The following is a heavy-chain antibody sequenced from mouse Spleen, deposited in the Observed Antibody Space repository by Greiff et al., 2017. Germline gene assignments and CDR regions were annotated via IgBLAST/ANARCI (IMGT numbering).Heavy chain of an antibody. V-gene: IGHV5-4*01. CDR1: GFTFSSYA. Sequence: EVHLVESGGGLVKPGGSLKLSCAASGFTFSSYAMSWVRQTPEKRLEWVATISDGGSYTYYPDNVKGRFTISRDNAKNNLYLQMSHLKSEDTAMYYCARGNWDKYFDVWGTGTTVTVSS. D-gene: IGHD4-1*01. CDR2: ISDGGSYT. J-gene: IGHJ1*03. CDR3: ARGNWDKYFDV.